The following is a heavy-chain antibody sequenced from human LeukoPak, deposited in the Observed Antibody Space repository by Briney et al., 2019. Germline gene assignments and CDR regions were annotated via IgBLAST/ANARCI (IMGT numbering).Heavy chain of an antibody. CDR2: IYYSGST. CDR1: GGSISSYY. CDR3: ARAKDFWSGLYYYYYMDV. J-gene: IGHJ6*03. V-gene: IGHV4-59*01. D-gene: IGHD3-3*01. Sequence: PSETLSLTCTVSGGSISSYYWSWIRQPPGKGLEWIGYIYYSGSTNYNPSLKSRVTISVDTSKNQFSLKLSSVTAADTAVYYCARAKDFWSGLYYYYYMDVWGKGTTVTVSS.